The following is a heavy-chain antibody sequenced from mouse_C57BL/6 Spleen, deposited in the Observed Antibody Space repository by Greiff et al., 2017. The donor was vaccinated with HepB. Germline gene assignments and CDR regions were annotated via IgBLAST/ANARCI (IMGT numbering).Heavy chain of an antibody. CDR3: ARDDGYYGAMDY. CDR2: IYPSDSET. CDR1: GYTFTSYW. D-gene: IGHD2-3*01. V-gene: IGHV1-61*01. Sequence: VQLQQPGAELVRPGSSVKLSCKASGYTFTSYWMDWVKQRPGQGLEWIGNIYPSDSETHYNQKFKDKATLTVDKSSSTAYMQLSSLTSEDSAVYYCARDDGYYGAMDYWGQGTSVTVSS. J-gene: IGHJ4*01.